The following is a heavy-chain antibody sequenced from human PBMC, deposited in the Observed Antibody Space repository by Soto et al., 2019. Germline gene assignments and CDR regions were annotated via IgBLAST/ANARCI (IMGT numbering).Heavy chain of an antibody. CDR3: ARGCSGVSCYSDYYFDD. V-gene: IGHV1-69*02. J-gene: IGHJ4*02. Sequence: QVQLVQSGAEVKKPGSSVKVSCKASGGTFSSYTISWVRQAPGQGLEWMGRIIPILGLANYAQKFQGRVTITADKFTSTDYMERRSVRSEDTAVYYCARGCSGVSCYSDYYFDDRGQGTLVTVSS. CDR1: GGTFSSYT. D-gene: IGHD2-15*01. CDR2: IIPILGLA.